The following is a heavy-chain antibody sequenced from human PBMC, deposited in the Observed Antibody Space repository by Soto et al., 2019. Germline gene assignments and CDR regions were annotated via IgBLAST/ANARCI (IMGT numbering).Heavy chain of an antibody. CDR1: GYTFTSYG. J-gene: IGHJ4*02. V-gene: IGHV1-18*01. D-gene: IGHD6-19*01. Sequence: QVQLVQSGAEVKKPGASVKVSCKASGYTFTSYGISGVRQAPGQGLEWMGWIRAYNGNTKYAHKLQGRVIMTTYTSTNTAYVELRGLRSDDTAVDYCARDLAVGLFDYWGQGTLVTVSS. CDR3: ARDLAVGLFDY. CDR2: IRAYNGNT.